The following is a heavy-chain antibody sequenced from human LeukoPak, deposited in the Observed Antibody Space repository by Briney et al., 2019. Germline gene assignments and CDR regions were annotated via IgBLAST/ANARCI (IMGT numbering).Heavy chain of an antibody. CDR2: ISSSSSTK. CDR3: VRQQTSHGNFDY. J-gene: IGHJ4*02. V-gene: IGHV3-48*01. D-gene: IGHD1-26*01. Sequence: GGSLRLSCAASGFMFSSYGMNWVRQAPGKGLEWVSYISSSSSTKYYADSVKGRFIISRDNAKNSLYLQMNSLRAEDTAVYYCVRQQTSHGNFDYWGQGTLVTVSS. CDR1: GFMFSSYG.